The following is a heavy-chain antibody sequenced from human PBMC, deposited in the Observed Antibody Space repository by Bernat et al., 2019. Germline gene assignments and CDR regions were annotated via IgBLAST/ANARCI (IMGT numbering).Heavy chain of an antibody. CDR1: GGSISSSSYY. D-gene: IGHD3-16*02. CDR3: VRGLGGVIVMHFDY. CDR2: IYYSGST. J-gene: IGHJ4*02. V-gene: IGHV4-39*01. Sequence: QLQLQESGPGLVKPSETLSLTCTVSGGSISSSSYYWGWIRQPPGKGLEWIGSIYYSGSTYYNPSLKSRVTISVDTSKNQFSQKMSSVTAADTAVYYCVRGLGGVIVMHFDYWGQGTLVTVSS.